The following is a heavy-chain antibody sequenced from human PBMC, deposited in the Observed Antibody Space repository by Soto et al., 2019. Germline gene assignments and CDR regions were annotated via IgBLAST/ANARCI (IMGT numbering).Heavy chain of an antibody. J-gene: IGHJ6*02. V-gene: IGHV3-15*01. CDR2: IKSKTDGGTA. CDR3: STEIGMYGLDI. Sequence: EVQLVESGGGFVQPGGSLRLSCVASRFSFTNAWMSWVRQAPGKGPEWVGRIKSKTDGGTADSAAPVKGRFTISRDDSQNTLYRLMDRLKPEDTALYLCSTEIGMYGLDIWGQGPTVTVSS. D-gene: IGHD2-21*01. CDR1: RFSFTNAW.